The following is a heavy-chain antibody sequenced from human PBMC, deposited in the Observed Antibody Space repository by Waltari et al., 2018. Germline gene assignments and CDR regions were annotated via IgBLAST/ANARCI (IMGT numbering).Heavy chain of an antibody. Sequence: EVQLLESGGGLVQPGGSLRLSCAASGFPFSSYAMSWVRQAPGKGLEWVSAISGSGGSTYYADSVKGRFTISRDNSKNTLYLQMNSLRAEDTAVYYCAKGVMVRGVIHSGFDYWGQGTLVTVSS. CDR2: ISGSGGST. V-gene: IGHV3-23*01. CDR1: GFPFSSYA. J-gene: IGHJ4*02. CDR3: AKGVMVRGVIHSGFDY. D-gene: IGHD3-10*01.